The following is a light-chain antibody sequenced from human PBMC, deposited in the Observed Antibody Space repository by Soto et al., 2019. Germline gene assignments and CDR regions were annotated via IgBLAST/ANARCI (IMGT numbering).Light chain of an antibody. J-gene: IGLJ1*01. V-gene: IGLV2-23*01. CDR1: SSDVGTYNL. Sequence: QSALTQPASVSGSPGQSIAISCTGTSSDVGTYNLVSWYQQHPGKAPKLMIYEATKRPSGISDRFSGSKSGNTASLTISGLQAEDEADYFCCSYAGSSTFVFGTGTKVTVL. CDR3: CSYAGSSTFV. CDR2: EAT.